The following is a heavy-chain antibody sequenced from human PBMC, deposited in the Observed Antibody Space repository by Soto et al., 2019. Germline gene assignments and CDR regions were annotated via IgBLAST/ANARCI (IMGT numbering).Heavy chain of an antibody. Sequence: QVQLVQSGAEVRKPGASVNISCRASGFSFSDNLINWVRQAPGQSLEWMVWINPDNGNPRYSQTFQGRVSIATNSSASIAYVEVSALTSEDTAVYYCARDILSVGPRANDDFDVWGQGTMVTVSS. V-gene: IGHV1-3*01. J-gene: IGHJ3*01. D-gene: IGHD2-8*02. CDR2: INPDNGNP. CDR1: GFSFSDNL. CDR3: ARDILSVGPRANDDFDV.